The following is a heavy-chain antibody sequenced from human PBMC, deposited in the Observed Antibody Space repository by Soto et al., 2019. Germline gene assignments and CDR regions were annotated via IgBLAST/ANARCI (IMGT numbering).Heavy chain of an antibody. J-gene: IGHJ5*02. CDR3: ARDWGDSNYAWNWFDP. D-gene: IGHD4-4*01. V-gene: IGHV1-3*01. Sequence: ASVKVSCTASGYTFTSYAMHWVRQAPGQRLEWMGWINAGNGNTKYSQKFQGRVTITRDTSASTAYMELSSLRSEDTAVYYCARDWGDSNYAWNWFDPWGQGTLVTVSS. CDR2: INAGNGNT. CDR1: GYTFTSYA.